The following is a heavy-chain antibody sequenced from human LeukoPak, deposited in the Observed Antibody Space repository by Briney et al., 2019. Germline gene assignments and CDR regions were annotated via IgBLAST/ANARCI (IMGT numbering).Heavy chain of an antibody. CDR1: GGSISSHY. CDR3: ARDASEGFYSYYYTDV. V-gene: IGHV4-59*11. CDR2: ISNSGST. D-gene: IGHD3-10*01. J-gene: IGHJ6*03. Sequence: SETLSLTCTVSGGSISSHYWTWIRQPPGKGLEWIGDISNSGSTNYNPSLKSRATIAIDTSKNQFSLKLSSVTAADTAVYYCARDASEGFYSYYYTDVWGKGTTVTVSS.